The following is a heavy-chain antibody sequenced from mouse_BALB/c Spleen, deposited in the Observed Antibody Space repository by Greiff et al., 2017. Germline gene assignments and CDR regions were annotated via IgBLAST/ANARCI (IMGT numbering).Heavy chain of an antibody. V-gene: IGHV2-2*02. D-gene: IGHD2-10*02. J-gene: IGHJ4*01. CDR3: ASLPGYGNPYAMDD. Sequence: QVQLKQSGPGLVQPSQSLSITCTVSGFSLTSYGVHWVRQSPGKGLEWLGVIWSGGSTDYNAAFISRLSISKDNSKSQVIFKMNSLQANDTAIYYGASLPGYGNPYAMDDWGQGTSVTVSS. CDR1: GFSLTSYG. CDR2: IWSGGST.